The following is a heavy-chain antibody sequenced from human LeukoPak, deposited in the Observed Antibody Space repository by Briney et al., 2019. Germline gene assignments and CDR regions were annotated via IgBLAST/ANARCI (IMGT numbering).Heavy chain of an antibody. CDR2: ISTGGGST. CDR1: GFTFSSHA. D-gene: IGHD1-26*01. J-gene: IGHJ4*02. V-gene: IGHV3-23*01. Sequence: GGSLRLSCAASGFTFSSHAMIWVRQAPGKGLEGVSAISTGGGSTYPADSVQGRFTIYRDNSKNTLYLQMNSLRAEDTAVYYCAKEPYSGSQLLDYWGQGTLVTVSS. CDR3: AKEPYSGSQLLDY.